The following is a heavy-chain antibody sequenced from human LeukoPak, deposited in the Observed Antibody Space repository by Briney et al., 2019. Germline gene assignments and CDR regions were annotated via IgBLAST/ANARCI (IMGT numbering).Heavy chain of an antibody. CDR1: GITLSNYG. D-gene: IGHD5-12*01. Sequence: GGSLRLSCTVSGITLSNYGMSWVRQAPGKGLEWVAVIWYDGSNKYYADSVKGRFTISRDDSKNTLYLQMNSLRAEDTAVYYCARDGYSGYHYYYGMDVWGQGTTVTVSS. J-gene: IGHJ6*02. CDR3: ARDGYSGYHYYYGMDV. CDR2: IWYDGSNK. V-gene: IGHV3-33*08.